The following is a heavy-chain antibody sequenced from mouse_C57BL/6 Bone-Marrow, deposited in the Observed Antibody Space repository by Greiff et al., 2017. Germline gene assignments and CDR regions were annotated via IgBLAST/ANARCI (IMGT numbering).Heavy chain of an antibody. CDR3: ARRIIITTVVANYFDY. D-gene: IGHD1-1*01. CDR1: GYTFTSYG. Sequence: VQLQQSGAELARPGASVKLSCKASGYTFTSYGISWVKQRTGQGLEWIGEIYPRSGNTYYNEKFKGKATLTADKSSSTGYMELRSLTSEDSAVYFCARRIIITTVVANYFDYWGQGTTLTVSS. CDR2: IYPRSGNT. V-gene: IGHV1-81*01. J-gene: IGHJ2*01.